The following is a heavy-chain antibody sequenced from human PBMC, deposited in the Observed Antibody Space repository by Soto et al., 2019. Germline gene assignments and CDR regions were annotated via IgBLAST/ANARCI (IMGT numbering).Heavy chain of an antibody. CDR3: ARDLSSGYDSYYFDY. J-gene: IGHJ4*02. D-gene: IGHD3-22*01. V-gene: IGHV1-18*04. Sequence: DSVKVAFKASGYAFTIYRISWVRQAPGQGLEWMGWISSYNGNTNDAQKLQGRFTMTTDTSTSTAYMELRSLRADDTAVYYCARDLSSGYDSYYFDYWGQGTLVTVSS. CDR2: ISSYNGNT. CDR1: GYAFTIYR.